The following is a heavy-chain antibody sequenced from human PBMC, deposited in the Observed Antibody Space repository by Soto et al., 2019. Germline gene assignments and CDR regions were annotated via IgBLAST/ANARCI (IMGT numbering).Heavy chain of an antibody. CDR1: GGTFSSYA. CDR2: TIPIFGTA. J-gene: IGHJ6*02. D-gene: IGHD3-22*01. Sequence: SVKVSCKASGGTFSSYAISWLRQAPGQGLEWMGGTIPIFGTASYAQKFQGRVTITADESTSTAYMELSSLRTEDTAVYFCARDFSLEVSSCYSDYYYYGLDFWGQGTTVIVSS. V-gene: IGHV1-69*13. CDR3: ARDFSLEVSSCYSDYYYYGLDF.